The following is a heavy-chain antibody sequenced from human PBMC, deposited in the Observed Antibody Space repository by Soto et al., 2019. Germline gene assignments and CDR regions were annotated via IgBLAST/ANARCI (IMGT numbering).Heavy chain of an antibody. CDR1: GYTFTSYD. CDR2: MKPNSGNT. CDR3: ARGKQGLVPTNFDY. D-gene: IGHD6-19*01. Sequence: QVQLVQSGAEVKKPGASVKVSCKASGYTFTSYDINWVRQATGQGLEWMGWMKPNSGNTGYAQKFQGRVTMTRNTSISTAYMERSSLRSEDTAVYYCARGKQGLVPTNFDYWGQGTLVTVSS. V-gene: IGHV1-8*01. J-gene: IGHJ4*02.